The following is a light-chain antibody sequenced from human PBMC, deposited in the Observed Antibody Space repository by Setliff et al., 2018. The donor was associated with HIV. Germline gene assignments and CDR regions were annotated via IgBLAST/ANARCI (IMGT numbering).Light chain of an antibody. CDR2: EVN. Sequence: QSVLAQPASVSGSPGQSITMSCTGTSSDVGSYNLVSWYQQHPGKAPKLMLYEVNKRPSGVSNRFSGSKSGNTVSLTISGLQAEDEADYYCCSYAGSSTYVFGTGTKVTVL. CDR3: CSYAGSSTYV. J-gene: IGLJ1*01. V-gene: IGLV2-23*02. CDR1: SSDVGSYNL.